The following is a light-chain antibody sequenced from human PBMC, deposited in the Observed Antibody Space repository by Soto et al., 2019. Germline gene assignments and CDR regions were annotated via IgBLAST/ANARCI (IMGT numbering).Light chain of an antibody. CDR2: DAS. J-gene: IGKJ1*01. CDR1: QSISSW. Sequence: DIQMTQSPSSLSASVEDRVIITCLASQSISSWLAWYQQKPGKAPKLLIYDASSLESGVPSRFSGSGSGTEFTLTISSLQPDDFATYYCQQYNSYSGKFGQGTKVDIK. V-gene: IGKV1-5*01. CDR3: QQYNSYSGK.